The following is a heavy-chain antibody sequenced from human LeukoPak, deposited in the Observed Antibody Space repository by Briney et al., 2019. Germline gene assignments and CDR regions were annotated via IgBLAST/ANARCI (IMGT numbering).Heavy chain of an antibody. CDR2: ISYDGSNK. J-gene: IGHJ4*02. CDR1: GFTFSSYW. D-gene: IGHD6-19*01. CDR3: ASGSGQWLALGY. Sequence: GGSLRLSCAASGFTFSSYWMHWVRQAPGKGLEWVAVISYDGSNKYYADSVKGRFTISRDDPKNTLYLQMNSLRAEDTAVYYCASGSGQWLALGYWGQGTLVTVSS. V-gene: IGHV3-30*03.